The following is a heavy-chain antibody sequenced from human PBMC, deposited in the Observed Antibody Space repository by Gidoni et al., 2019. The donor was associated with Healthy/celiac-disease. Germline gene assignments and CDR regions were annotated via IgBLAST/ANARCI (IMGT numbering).Heavy chain of an antibody. CDR2: IWYDGSNK. CDR1: GFTFSSYG. J-gene: IGHJ6*03. D-gene: IGHD3-9*01. CDR3: AREGAWLLDGLALWNMDV. V-gene: IGHV3-33*01. Sequence: QVQLVESGGGVVQPGRSLRLSCAASGFTFSSYGMHWVRQAPGKGLEWVAVIWYDGSNKYYADSVKGRFTISRDNSKNTLYLQMNSLRAEDTAVYYCAREGAWLLDGLALWNMDVWGKGTTVTVSS.